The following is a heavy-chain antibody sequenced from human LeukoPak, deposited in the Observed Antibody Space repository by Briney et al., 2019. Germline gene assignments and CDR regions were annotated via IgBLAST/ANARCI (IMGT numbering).Heavy chain of an antibody. CDR3: ARHEGKLWFGETAMNY. CDR1: GGSISSYS. CDR2: MSYSGTT. J-gene: IGHJ4*02. Sequence: SETLSLTCTVSGGSISSYSWSWVRQPPGKGLEWIAYMSYSGTTNYNPSLKSRVTISVDTSKKQFSLKLSSVTAADTAVYYCARHEGKLWFGETAMNYWGQGTLVAVSS. V-gene: IGHV4-59*08. D-gene: IGHD3-10*01.